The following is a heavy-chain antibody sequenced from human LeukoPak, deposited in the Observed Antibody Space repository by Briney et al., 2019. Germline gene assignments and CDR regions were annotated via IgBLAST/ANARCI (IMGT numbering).Heavy chain of an antibody. Sequence: GGSLRLSCAASGSTFDDYAMHWVRQAPGKGLEWVSGISWNSGSIGYADSVKGRFTISRDNAKNSLYLQMNSLSAEDTALYYCAKDWDGSGSYSYYFDYWGQGTLVTVSS. J-gene: IGHJ4*02. D-gene: IGHD3-10*01. CDR3: AKDWDGSGSYSYYFDY. V-gene: IGHV3-9*01. CDR2: ISWNSGSI. CDR1: GSTFDDYA.